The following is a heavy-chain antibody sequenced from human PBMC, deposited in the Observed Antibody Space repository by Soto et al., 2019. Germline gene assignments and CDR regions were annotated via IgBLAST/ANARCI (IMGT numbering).Heavy chain of an antibody. Sequence: QVRLVQSGAEVKAPGASVKVSCKAPGDTFTSYYMHWVRQAPGHALARLGGINPNGGSTRFAQKFQGRDTKTSDTSSSSVHMELRRLTRADTAVYYCASSSGGVFGIIIDGTNWFAPWGQGTLVTVSS. CDR2: INPNGGST. CDR1: GDTFTSYY. J-gene: IGHJ5*02. CDR3: ASSSGGVFGIIIDGTNWFAP. V-gene: IGHV1-46*01. D-gene: IGHD3-3*01.